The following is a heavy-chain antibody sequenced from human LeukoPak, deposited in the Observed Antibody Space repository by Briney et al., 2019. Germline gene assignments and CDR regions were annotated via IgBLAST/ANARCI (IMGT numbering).Heavy chain of an antibody. Sequence: ASVKVSCKASGGTFSSYAISWVRQAPGQGLEWMGGIIPIFGTANYAQKFQGRVTITADKSTSTAHMELSSLRSEDTAVYYCARSGPVAYYYYYMDVWGKGTTVTVSS. CDR1: GGTFSSYA. D-gene: IGHD2-2*01. V-gene: IGHV1-69*06. CDR3: ARSGPVAYYYYYMDV. CDR2: IIPIFGTA. J-gene: IGHJ6*03.